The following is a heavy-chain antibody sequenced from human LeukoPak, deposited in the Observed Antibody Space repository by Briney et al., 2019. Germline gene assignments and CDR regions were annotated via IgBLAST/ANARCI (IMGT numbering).Heavy chain of an antibody. V-gene: IGHV4-4*09. J-gene: IGHJ3*02. CDR2: IYTSGST. Sequence: SETLSLTCTVSGGSISSYYWSWIRQPPGKGLEWIGYIYTSGSTNYNPSLKSRVTISVDTSKNQSSLKLSSGSAADTAVYYCARRSAYYYDSSGYYYRVYAFDIWGQGTMVTVSS. D-gene: IGHD3-22*01. CDR3: ARRSAYYYDSSGYYYRVYAFDI. CDR1: GGSISSYY.